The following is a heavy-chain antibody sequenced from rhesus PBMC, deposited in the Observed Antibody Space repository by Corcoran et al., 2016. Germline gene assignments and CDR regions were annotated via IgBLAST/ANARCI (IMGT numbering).Heavy chain of an antibody. CDR1: GGSVSGYW. CDR2: CLSGESP. D-gene: IGHD4-11*01. J-gene: IGHJ4*01. CDR3: ARGLPPYYFDY. Sequence: QVQLQQWGEGLVKSSETLSLTCAVYGGSVSGYWWGWIRQPPGTGLEWIGRCLSGESPNYNPSLQSRVTISIDTSTNQFSLKLSSVTAADTAVYYCARGLPPYYFDYWGQGVLVTVSS. V-gene: IGHV4-160*01.